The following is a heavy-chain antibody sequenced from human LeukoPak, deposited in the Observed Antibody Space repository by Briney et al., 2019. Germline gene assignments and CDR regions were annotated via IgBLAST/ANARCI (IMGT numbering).Heavy chain of an antibody. V-gene: IGHV3-15*01. Sequence: PGGSLILSCTASGFTFNYGWMNWVRQAPGKGLEWVGRIKSKTDGGTTDYAAPVKGRFTISRDDSKNTLFLQMNSLKTEDTAVYYCTTISGDGYSPKVWGQGTMVTVSS. CDR1: GFTFNYGW. CDR2: IKSKTDGGTT. CDR3: TTISGDGYSPKV. J-gene: IGHJ3*01. D-gene: IGHD5-24*01.